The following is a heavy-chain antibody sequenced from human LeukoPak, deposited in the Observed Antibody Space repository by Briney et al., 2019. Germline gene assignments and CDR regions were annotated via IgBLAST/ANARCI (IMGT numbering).Heavy chain of an antibody. CDR1: GGSFSGYY. CDR2: INHSGST. D-gene: IGHD6-13*01. V-gene: IGHV4-34*01. Sequence: SETLSLTCAVYGGSFSGYYWSWIRQPPGKGLEWIGEINHSGSTNYNPSLKSRVTISVDTSKNQFSLKLSSVTAADTAVYYCARAGIYSSSNWFYPWGQGTLVTVSS. J-gene: IGHJ5*02. CDR3: ARAGIYSSSNWFYP.